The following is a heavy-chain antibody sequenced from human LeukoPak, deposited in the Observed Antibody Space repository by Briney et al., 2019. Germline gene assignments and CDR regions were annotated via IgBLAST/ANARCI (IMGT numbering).Heavy chain of an antibody. CDR3: ARDSPRYCSGGSCYSYMSAFDI. J-gene: IGHJ3*02. CDR1: GGSISSYY. Sequence: PSETLSLTCTVSGGSISSYYWSWIRQPAGKGLEWIGRIYTSGSTNYNPSLKSRVTMSVDTSKNQFSLKLSSVTAADTAVYYCARDSPRYCSGGSCYSYMSAFDIWGQGTKVTVSS. V-gene: IGHV4-4*07. D-gene: IGHD2-15*01. CDR2: IYTSGST.